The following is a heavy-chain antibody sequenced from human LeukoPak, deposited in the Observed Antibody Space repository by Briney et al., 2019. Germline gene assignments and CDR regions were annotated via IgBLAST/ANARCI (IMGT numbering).Heavy chain of an antibody. V-gene: IGHV3-21*04. D-gene: IGHD6-19*01. CDR3: ARDDTSSGYYEFGY. CDR1: GFTFSTYW. CDR2: ITSSSSYI. Sequence: GGSLRLSCAASGFTFSTYWMSWVRQAPGKGLEWVSSITSSSSYIYYADSVKGRFTISRDISKNMLYLQMNSLRADDTAVYYCARDDTSSGYYEFGYWGQGTLVTVSS. J-gene: IGHJ4*02.